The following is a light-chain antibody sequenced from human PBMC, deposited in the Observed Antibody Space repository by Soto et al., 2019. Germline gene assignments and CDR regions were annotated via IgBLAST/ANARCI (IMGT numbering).Light chain of an antibody. J-gene: IGLJ1*01. CDR3: CSFTSITTYV. CDR2: GVT. V-gene: IGLV2-14*01. CDR1: SSDVGRFNY. Sequence: QSALTQPASVSGSPGQSITISCTGTSSDVGRFNYVSWYQQHPGKAPKLIIYGVTSRPSGVSNRFSGSKSANTASLTISWLQNEDEADYYCCSFTSITTYVFGTGTKVTVL.